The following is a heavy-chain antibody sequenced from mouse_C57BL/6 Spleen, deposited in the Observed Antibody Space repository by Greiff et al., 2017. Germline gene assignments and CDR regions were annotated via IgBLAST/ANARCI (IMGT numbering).Heavy chain of an antibody. D-gene: IGHD1-1*01. Sequence: EVQLQQSGPELVKPGASVKISCKASGYTFTDYYMNWVKQSHGKSLEWIGDINPNNGGTSYNQKFKGKATLTVDKSSSTAYMELRSLTSEDSAVYYCARNYGSSYYARDYWGQGTSVTVSS. CDR1: GYTFTDYY. CDR3: ARNYGSSYYARDY. J-gene: IGHJ4*01. V-gene: IGHV1-26*01. CDR2: INPNNGGT.